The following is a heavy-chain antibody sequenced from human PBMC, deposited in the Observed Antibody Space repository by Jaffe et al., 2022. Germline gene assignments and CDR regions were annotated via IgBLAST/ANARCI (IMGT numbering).Heavy chain of an antibody. D-gene: IGHD1-7*01. Sequence: EVQLLESGGGLVQPGGSLRLSCAASGFTFSSYAMNWVRQAPGKGLEWVSGISGSGGSTYYADSVKGRFTISRDNSKNTLYLQMNSLRSEDTAVYYCAKAGSGTRYYYYMDVWGKGTTVTVSS. CDR3: AKAGSGTRYYYYMDV. J-gene: IGHJ6*03. CDR2: ISGSGGST. V-gene: IGHV3-23*01. CDR1: GFTFSSYA.